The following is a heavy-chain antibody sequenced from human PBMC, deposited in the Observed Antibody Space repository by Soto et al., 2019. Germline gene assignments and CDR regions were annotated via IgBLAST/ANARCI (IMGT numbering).Heavy chain of an antibody. V-gene: IGHV1-69*13. CDR2: IIPIFGTS. Sequence: ASVKVSCKASGGTFSNYALSWVRQAPGQGLEWMGGIIPIFGTSNYAQKFQGRVTITADGSTNTAYMELSSLRSEDTAVYYCARARGYSYGDQYFDYWGQGTLVTVSS. J-gene: IGHJ4*02. CDR1: GGTFSNYA. CDR3: ARARGYSYGDQYFDY. D-gene: IGHD5-18*01.